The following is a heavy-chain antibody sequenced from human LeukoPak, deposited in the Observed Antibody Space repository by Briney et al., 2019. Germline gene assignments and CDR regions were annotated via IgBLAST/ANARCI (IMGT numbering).Heavy chain of an antibody. CDR1: GGSISSGGYY. CDR2: IHYSGDT. V-gene: IGHV4-31*03. CDR3: ARVVAYDSTGYYLYYFDY. Sequence: SETLSLTCTVSGGSISSGGYYWSWIRQHPGKGLEWIGYIHYSGDTYYSPSLESRLTISVDTSKNQFSLRLRSVTAADTAVYYCARVVAYDSTGYYLYYFDYWGQGTLVTVAA. D-gene: IGHD3-22*01. J-gene: IGHJ4*02.